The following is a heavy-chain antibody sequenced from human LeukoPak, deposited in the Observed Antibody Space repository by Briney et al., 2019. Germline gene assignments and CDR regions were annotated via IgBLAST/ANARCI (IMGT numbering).Heavy chain of an antibody. CDR3: AKVSRYNWNHGDFDY. V-gene: IGHV3-23*01. CDR2: ISGSGGST. CDR1: GFTFSSYA. Sequence: GGSLRLSCAASGFTFSSYAMSWVRQAPGKGLEWVSAISGSGGSTYYADSVKGRFTISRDNSKNTLYLQMNSLRAEDTAVYYCAKVSRYNWNHGDFDYWGQGTQVTVSS. D-gene: IGHD1-14*01. J-gene: IGHJ4*02.